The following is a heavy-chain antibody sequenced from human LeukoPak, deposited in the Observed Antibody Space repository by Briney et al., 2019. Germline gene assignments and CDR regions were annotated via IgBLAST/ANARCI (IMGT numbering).Heavy chain of an antibody. D-gene: IGHD2-8*01. V-gene: IGHV3-23*01. CDR3: AKELYGNPSGY. CDR1: GFTFSSYA. J-gene: IGHJ4*02. CDR2: ISGDGGTI. Sequence: GGSLRLSCAASGFTFSSYAMSWVRQAPGKGLEWVSAISGDGGTISYAASVRGRFTISRDNAKNTLFLQMSSLRAGDTALYYCAKELYGNPSGYWGQGTRVTVSS.